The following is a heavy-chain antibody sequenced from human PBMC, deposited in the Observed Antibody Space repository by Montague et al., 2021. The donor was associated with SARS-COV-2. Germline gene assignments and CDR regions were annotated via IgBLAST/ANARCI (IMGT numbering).Heavy chain of an antibody. CDR2: IYYSGTT. D-gene: IGHD3-3*01. Sequence: SETLSLTCTVSGDSVNSGGYSWDWIRQPPGKGLEWIGSIYYSGTTSYXPSLQSRLTIPIDTSKNHFSLRVNSVTAADTAVYFCVRLTGVTYSVLWSGGFDIWGQGKMVTVS. V-gene: IGHV4-39*01. J-gene: IGHJ3*02. CDR1: GDSVNSGGYS. CDR3: VRLTGVTYSVLWSGGFDI.